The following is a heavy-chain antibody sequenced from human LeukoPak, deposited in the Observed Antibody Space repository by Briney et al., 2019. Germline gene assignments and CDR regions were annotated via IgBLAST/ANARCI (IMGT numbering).Heavy chain of an antibody. V-gene: IGHV4-61*02. J-gene: IGHJ3*02. CDR3: ARDDFDYNDLVSVIHI. D-gene: IGHD3-3*01. Sequence: SETLSLTCTVSGGSVNSGRYYWSWIRQPAGKGLEWIGRIYTSGSTNYNPSLKSRVTMSVDTSKNQFFLRLSSVTAADTAVYYCARDDFDYNDLVSVIHIWGQGTMVTVSS. CDR2: IYTSGST. CDR1: GGSVNSGRYY.